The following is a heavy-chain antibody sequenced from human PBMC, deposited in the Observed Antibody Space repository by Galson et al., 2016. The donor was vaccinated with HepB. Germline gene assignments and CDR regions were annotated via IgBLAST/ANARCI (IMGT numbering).Heavy chain of an antibody. Sequence: SLRLSCAGSGFTFDDYTMHWVRQAPGKGLEWVSLIAWDGGSTFCADSVKGRVTISRDNSKNSLYLEMNSLRTEDTAFYYCAKGASFYFYNLDVWGQGTTVTVSS. J-gene: IGHJ6*02. V-gene: IGHV3-43*01. CDR2: IAWDGGST. CDR1: GFTFDDYT. CDR3: AKGASFYFYNLDV. D-gene: IGHD6-6*01.